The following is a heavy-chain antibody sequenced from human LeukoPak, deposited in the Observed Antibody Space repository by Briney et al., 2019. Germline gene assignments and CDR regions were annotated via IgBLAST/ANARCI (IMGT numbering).Heavy chain of an antibody. CDR1: GYSITNAYY. V-gene: IGHV4-38-2*02. CDR3: ARDHRRAVGATRGDY. D-gene: IGHD1-26*01. CDR2: IYHSGST. J-gene: IGHJ4*02. Sequence: SETLSLTCTVSGYSITNAYYWGWIRQPPGKGLEWIGSIYHSGSTYYNPSLKSRVTISVDTSKNQFSLKLSSVTAADTAVYYCARDHRRAVGATRGDYWGQGTLVTVSS.